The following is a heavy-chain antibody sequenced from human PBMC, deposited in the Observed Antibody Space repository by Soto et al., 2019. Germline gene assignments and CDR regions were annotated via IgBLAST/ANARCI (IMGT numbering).Heavy chain of an antibody. V-gene: IGHV3-23*01. D-gene: IGHD3-10*01. CDR3: VRGDRGDRLGELWPSDDGVDV. J-gene: IGHJ3*01. CDR2: MSGSGAST. CDR1: GFNFNNYG. Sequence: EVQLLESGGGLVQPGGSLRLSCEASGFNFNNYGMTWVRQAPGKGLEWVSAMSGSGASTYYADSVKGRSSISRDNFKKTLYLQMDSLRLEDTAVYYCVRGDRGDRLGELWPSDDGVDVWGQGTMVTVSS.